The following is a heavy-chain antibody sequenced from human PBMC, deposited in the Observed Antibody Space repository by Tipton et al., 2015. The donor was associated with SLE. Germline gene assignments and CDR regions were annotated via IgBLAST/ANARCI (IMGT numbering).Heavy chain of an antibody. CDR1: GGSISSGSYY. J-gene: IGHJ3*01. CDR3: ARERKYVVRLREVVAPDL. CDR2: MYSSGST. D-gene: IGHD2-15*01. V-gene: IGHV4-61*02. Sequence: TLSLTCTVSGGSISSGSYYWIWIRQPAGKGLEYIGRMYSSGSTNYNPSLKSRVTISVDTSKNQFSLKVSSVTAADTAVYYCARERKYVVRLREVVAPDLWGQGTVVTVSS.